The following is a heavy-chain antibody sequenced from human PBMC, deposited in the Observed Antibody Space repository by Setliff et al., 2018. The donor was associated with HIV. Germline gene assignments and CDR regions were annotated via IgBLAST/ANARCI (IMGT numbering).Heavy chain of an antibody. Sequence: NPSETLSLTCTVSGGSVSSGGYYWSWIRQHPGKGMECIGYIYYRGSTSYNPSLKSRVTISVDTSKNQFSLKLNSLTDADTAMYYCARGVWSGYYPDAFDIWGQGTMVTVSS. V-gene: IGHV4-31*03. CDR3: ARGVWSGYYPDAFDI. CDR2: IYYRGST. J-gene: IGHJ3*02. D-gene: IGHD3-3*01. CDR1: GGSVSSGGYY.